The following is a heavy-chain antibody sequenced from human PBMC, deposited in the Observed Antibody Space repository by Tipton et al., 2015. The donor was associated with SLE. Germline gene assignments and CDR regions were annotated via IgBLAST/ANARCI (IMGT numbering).Heavy chain of an antibody. Sequence: GSLRLSCAASGFTFTDYWMHWVRQAPGKGLVWVSRINNDGTSTSYADSVKGRFTISRDKAKNTLHVQMNGLRAEDTAVYYCVRSTSYFFFDFWGQGTLVTVSS. CDR2: INNDGTST. CDR1: GFTFTDYW. CDR3: VRSTSYFFFDF. V-gene: IGHV3-74*01. D-gene: IGHD2/OR15-2a*01. J-gene: IGHJ4*02.